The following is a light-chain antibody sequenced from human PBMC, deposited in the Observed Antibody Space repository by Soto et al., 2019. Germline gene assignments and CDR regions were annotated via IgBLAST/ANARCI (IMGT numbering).Light chain of an antibody. V-gene: IGKV3-20*01. CDR3: QQYGSSPGLT. J-gene: IGKJ4*01. Sequence: EIVLTQSPGTLSLSPGERATFSCRASQSVSSSYLAWYQQKPGQAPRLLIYGASSRATGIPDRFSGSGSGTDFTLTISRLEPEDFAVYYCQQYGSSPGLTFGGGTKVDIK. CDR2: GAS. CDR1: QSVSSSY.